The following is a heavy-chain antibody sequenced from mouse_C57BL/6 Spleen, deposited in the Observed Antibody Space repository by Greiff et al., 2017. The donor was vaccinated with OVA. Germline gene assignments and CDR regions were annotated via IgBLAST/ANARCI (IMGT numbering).Heavy chain of an antibody. CDR1: GYTFTSYW. CDR2: IDPSDSYT. J-gene: IGHJ2*01. Sequence: QVQLQQPGAELVMPGASVKLSCKASGYTFTSYWMHWVKQRPGQGLEWIGEIDPSDSYTNYNQKFKGKSTLTVDKSSSTAYMQLSSLTSEDSAVYYCARRVPVLYYFDYWGQGTTRTVSS. V-gene: IGHV1-69*01. D-gene: IGHD6-1*01. CDR3: ARRVPVLYYFDY.